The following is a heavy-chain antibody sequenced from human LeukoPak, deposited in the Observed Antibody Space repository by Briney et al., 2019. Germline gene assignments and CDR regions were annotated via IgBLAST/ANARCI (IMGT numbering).Heavy chain of an antibody. J-gene: IGHJ5*02. D-gene: IGHD3-10*01. CDR1: GFAFSSYA. CDR2: ISSNGGST. CDR3: ARLNRDSYYRNRFDP. Sequence: GGSLRFSCAASGFAFSSYAMHWVRQAPGKGLEYVSAISSNGGSTYYASSVKGRFTISRDNSKNTLYLQMGSLRAEDMAVYYCARLNRDSYYRNRFDPWGQGTLVTVSS. V-gene: IGHV3-64*01.